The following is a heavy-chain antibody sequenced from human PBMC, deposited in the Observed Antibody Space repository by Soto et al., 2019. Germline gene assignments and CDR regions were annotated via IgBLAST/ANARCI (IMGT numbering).Heavy chain of an antibody. D-gene: IGHD6-19*01. J-gene: IGHJ4*02. CDR3: ARDAYISGYYQFDY. CDR1: GFTFSSYA. V-gene: IGHV3-30*04. CDR2: ISYDGSGS. Sequence: GGSLRLSCAASGFTFSSYAMHWVRQAPGKGLEWVAVISYDGSGSRYADSVKGRFTISRDNAKNTLSLQMNSLRAEDTAVYYCARDAYISGYYQFDYWGQGTLVTVSS.